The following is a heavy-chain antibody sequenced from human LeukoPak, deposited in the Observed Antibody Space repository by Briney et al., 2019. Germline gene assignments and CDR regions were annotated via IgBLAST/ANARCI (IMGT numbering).Heavy chain of an antibody. Sequence: GGSLRLSCAASGFTFSSYWMHWVRQAPGQGLVWVSRIISDGSSTSYADSVKGRFTISRDNAKSTLYLQMNSLRAEDTAVYYCSPPVKYWGEGTLVTVSS. D-gene: IGHD4-17*01. V-gene: IGHV3-74*01. CDR1: GFTFSSYW. CDR3: SPPVKY. CDR2: IISDGSST. J-gene: IGHJ4*02.